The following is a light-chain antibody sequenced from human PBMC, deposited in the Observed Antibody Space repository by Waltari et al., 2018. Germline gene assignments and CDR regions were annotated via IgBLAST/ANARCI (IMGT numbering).Light chain of an antibody. CDR1: QSVGRS. CDR2: DAA. CDR3: LERSSWPPT. J-gene: IGKJ4*01. Sequence: EIALTQSPVTLSLSPGDRATLSCRASQSVGRSLSWYQQKPGQPPRLPIYDAATRATGITAKISGSGSGTDFTLTIGSLEPEDFAVYFCLERSSWPPTFGGGTTVDIK. V-gene: IGKV3-11*01.